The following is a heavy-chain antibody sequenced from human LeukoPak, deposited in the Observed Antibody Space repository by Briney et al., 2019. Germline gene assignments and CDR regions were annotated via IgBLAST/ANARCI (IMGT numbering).Heavy chain of an antibody. Sequence: PSETLSLTCTVSGGSIRSSYYYWGWIRQPPGKGLEWIGSIYDSGSTYYNPSLKSRVTISVDTSKNQFSLKLSSVTAADTAVYYCARGHYYDSSHLDYWGQGTLVTVSS. V-gene: IGHV4-39*07. CDR2: IYDSGST. J-gene: IGHJ4*02. CDR3: ARGHYYDSSHLDY. D-gene: IGHD3-22*01. CDR1: GGSIRSSYYY.